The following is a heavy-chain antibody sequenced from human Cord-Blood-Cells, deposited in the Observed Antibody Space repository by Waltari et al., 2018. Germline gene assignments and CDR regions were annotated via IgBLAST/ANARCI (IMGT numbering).Heavy chain of an antibody. V-gene: IGHV3-7*01. D-gene: IGHD6-13*01. CDR3: AREYSSGWVDY. J-gene: IGHJ4*02. CDR1: GFTFSSYW. CDR2: IKQDGSEK. Sequence: EVQLVESGGGLVQPGGSLRLSCAAPGFTFSSYWMSWVRQAPGKGLEWVANIKQDGSEKYYVDSVKGRFTISRDNAKNSLYLQMNSLRAEDTAVYYCAREYSSGWVDYWGQGTLVTVSS.